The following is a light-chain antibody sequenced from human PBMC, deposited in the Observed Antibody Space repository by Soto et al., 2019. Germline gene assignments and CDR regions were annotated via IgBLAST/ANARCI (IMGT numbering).Light chain of an antibody. CDR3: QQYLTSPKT. Sequence: EIALTQSPGTLSLSLGERATLSCRASQSVSSDYVAWYRQKPGQVPTVLIYRASTRATGIPDRFSGSGSGTDFALTISRLEPEDFAVYYCQQYLTSPKTFGQGTKVDIK. J-gene: IGKJ1*01. V-gene: IGKV3-20*01. CDR1: QSVSSDY. CDR2: RAS.